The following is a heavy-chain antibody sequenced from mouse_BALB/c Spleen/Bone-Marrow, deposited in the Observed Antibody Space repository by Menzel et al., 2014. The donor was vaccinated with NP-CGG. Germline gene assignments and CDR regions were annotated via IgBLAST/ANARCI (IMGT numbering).Heavy chain of an antibody. CDR2: IDPANANT. V-gene: IGHV14-3*02. Sequence: EVKVVESGAELVKPGASVKLSCTASGFNIKDTYMHWVKQRPEQGLEWIGRIDPANANTKYDPKFQGKATITADTSSNPAFHQISVLTSEDTAVYCCAHCYGDVMDYWGQGTSVTVSS. CDR3: AHCYGDVMDY. J-gene: IGHJ4*01. CDR1: GFNIKDTY. D-gene: IGHD1-1*01.